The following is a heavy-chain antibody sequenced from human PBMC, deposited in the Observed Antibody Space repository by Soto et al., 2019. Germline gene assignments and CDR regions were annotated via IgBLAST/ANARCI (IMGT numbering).Heavy chain of an antibody. Sequence: GGSLRLSCAASGFMFSSYRMNWVRQAPGKGLEWVSSITSSGDYTYYADSVKGRFTISRDNAKNSLYLQMNSLRGEDTAVYYCARGGETTLPLRGYWGQGTLVTLSS. D-gene: IGHD3-16*01. V-gene: IGHV3-21*01. CDR1: GFMFSSYR. CDR2: ITSSGDYT. CDR3: ARGGETTLPLRGY. J-gene: IGHJ4*02.